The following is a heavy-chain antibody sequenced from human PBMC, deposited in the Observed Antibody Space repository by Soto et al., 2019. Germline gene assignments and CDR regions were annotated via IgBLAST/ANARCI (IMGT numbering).Heavy chain of an antibody. CDR2: ISAYNGNT. D-gene: IGHD3-16*01. V-gene: IGHV1-18*04. J-gene: IGHJ5*02. CDR1: GYTFTSYG. CDR3: ARVPLAPVRGGWFDP. Sequence: QVQLVQSGAEVKKPGASVKVSCKASGYTFTSYGISWVRQAPGQGLEWKGWISAYNGNTNYAQKLQGRVTMTTDTSTSTAYMELRSLRSDDTAVYYCARVPLAPVRGGWFDPWGQGTLVTVSS.